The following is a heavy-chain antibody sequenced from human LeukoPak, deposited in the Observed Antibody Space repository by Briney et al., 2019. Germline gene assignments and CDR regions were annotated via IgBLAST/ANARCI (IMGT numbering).Heavy chain of an antibody. Sequence: PGGSLRLSCAASGFTFSSYAMHWVRQAPGKGLEWVAVISYDGSNKYYADSVKGRFTISRDNSKNTLYLQMNSLRAEDTAVYYCATRIFRGAFDIWGQGTMVTVSS. CDR2: ISYDGSNK. CDR3: ATRIFRGAFDI. V-gene: IGHV3-30*04. CDR1: GFTFSSYA. J-gene: IGHJ3*02. D-gene: IGHD3-9*01.